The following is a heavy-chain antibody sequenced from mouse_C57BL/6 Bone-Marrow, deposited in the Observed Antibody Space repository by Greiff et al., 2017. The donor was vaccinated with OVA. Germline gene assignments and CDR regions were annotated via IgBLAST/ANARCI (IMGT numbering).Heavy chain of an antibody. Sequence: DVKLQESGPELVKPGASVKISCKASGYTFTDYYMNWVKQSHGKSLEWIGDINPNNGGTSYNQKFKGKATLTVDKSSSTAYMELRSLTSEDSAVYYCARIYYGNLAWFAYWGQGTLVTVSA. J-gene: IGHJ3*01. CDR3: ARIYYGNLAWFAY. V-gene: IGHV1-26*01. CDR2: INPNNGGT. CDR1: GYTFTDYY. D-gene: IGHD2-1*01.